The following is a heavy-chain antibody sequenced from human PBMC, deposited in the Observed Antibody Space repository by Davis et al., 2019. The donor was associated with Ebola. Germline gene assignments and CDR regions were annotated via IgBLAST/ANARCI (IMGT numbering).Heavy chain of an antibody. Sequence: PSETLSLTCTVSGGSISSSSYYWGWIRQPPGKGLEWIGSIYYSGSTYYNPSLKSRVTISVDTSKNQFSLKLSSVTAADTAVYYCARQYSGIKRDYFDYWGQGTLVTVSS. V-gene: IGHV4-39*01. CDR2: IYYSGST. CDR1: GGSISSSSYY. D-gene: IGHD1-26*01. J-gene: IGHJ4*02. CDR3: ARQYSGIKRDYFDY.